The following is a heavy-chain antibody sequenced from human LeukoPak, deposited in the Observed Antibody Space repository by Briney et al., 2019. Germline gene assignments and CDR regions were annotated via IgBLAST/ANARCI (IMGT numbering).Heavy chain of an antibody. Sequence: SVKVSCKASGGTFSSYAISWVRQAPGQGLEWMGGIIPICGTANYAQKFQGRVTITADESTSTAYMELSSLRSEDTAVYYCARGYCSSTSCSHLGFDPWGQGTLVTVSS. J-gene: IGHJ5*02. CDR1: GGTFSSYA. CDR3: ARGYCSSTSCSHLGFDP. CDR2: IIPICGTA. V-gene: IGHV1-69*13. D-gene: IGHD2-2*01.